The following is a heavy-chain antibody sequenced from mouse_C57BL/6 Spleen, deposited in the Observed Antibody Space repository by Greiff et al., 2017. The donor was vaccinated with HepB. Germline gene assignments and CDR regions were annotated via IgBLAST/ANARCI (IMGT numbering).Heavy chain of an antibody. CDR1: GYTFTSYW. V-gene: IGHV1-50*01. J-gene: IGHJ2*01. D-gene: IGHD2-2*01. Sequence: QVQLQQPGAELVKPGASVKLSCKASGYTFTSYWMQWVKQRPGHGLEWIGEIDPSDSYTNYNQKFKGKATLTVDTSSSTAYMQLSSLTSEDAAVYYCARVRYFDYWGQGTTLTVSS. CDR3: ARVRYFDY. CDR2: IDPSDSYT.